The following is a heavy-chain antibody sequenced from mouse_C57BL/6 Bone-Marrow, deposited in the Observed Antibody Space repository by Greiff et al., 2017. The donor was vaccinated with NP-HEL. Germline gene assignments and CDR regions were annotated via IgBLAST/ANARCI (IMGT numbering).Heavy chain of an antibody. Sequence: DVMLVESGGGLVQPGGSLSLSCAASGFTFTDYYMSWVRQPPGKALEWLGFIRNKANGYTTEYSASVKGRFTISRDNSQSILYLQMNALGAEDSATYYCARYRVSMDYWGQGTSVTVSS. V-gene: IGHV7-3*01. CDR1: GFTFTDYY. CDR3: ARYRVSMDY. CDR2: IRNKANGYTT. J-gene: IGHJ4*01.